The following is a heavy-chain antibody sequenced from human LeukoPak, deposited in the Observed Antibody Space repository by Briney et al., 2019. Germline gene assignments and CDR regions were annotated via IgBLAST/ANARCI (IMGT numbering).Heavy chain of an antibody. Sequence: ASVKVSCKASGYTFTSYDINWVRQATGQGLEWMGWMNPNSGNTGYAQKFQGRVTMTRDTSISTAYMELSRLRSDDTAVYYCARVRPVYCSGGSCYSGSYYYMDVWGKGTTVTVSS. V-gene: IGHV1-8*01. J-gene: IGHJ6*03. D-gene: IGHD2-15*01. CDR1: GYTFTSYD. CDR2: MNPNSGNT. CDR3: ARVRPVYCSGGSCYSGSYYYMDV.